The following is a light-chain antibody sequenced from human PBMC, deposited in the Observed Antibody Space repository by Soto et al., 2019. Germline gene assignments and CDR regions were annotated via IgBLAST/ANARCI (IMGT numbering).Light chain of an antibody. Sequence: RVLWHSPAALSVATGDRATLSCRASQYIGTTIAWYQQRSGQAPRLLIYDASIWLPTVPARFSGSVSGTEFTLTISGLQSEDFAVYFCQQYTDRPRTFGQGTKVDI. V-gene: IGKV3-15*01. J-gene: IGKJ1*01. CDR3: QQYTDRPRT. CDR1: QYIGTT. CDR2: DAS.